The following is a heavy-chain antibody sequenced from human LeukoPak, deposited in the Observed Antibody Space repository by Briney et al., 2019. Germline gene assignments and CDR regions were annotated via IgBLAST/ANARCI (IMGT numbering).Heavy chain of an antibody. D-gene: IGHD1-26*01. J-gene: IGHJ3*02. CDR3: ARDLVGGSYYSAFDI. CDR1: GGTFNSYA. CDR2: ISAYNGNT. V-gene: IGHV1-18*01. Sequence: GASVKVSCKSSGGTFNSYAISWVRQAPGQGLEWMGWISAYNGNTNYAQKLQGRVTMTTDTSTCTAYMELRSLRSDDTAVCYCARDLVGGSYYSAFDIWGQGTMVTVSS.